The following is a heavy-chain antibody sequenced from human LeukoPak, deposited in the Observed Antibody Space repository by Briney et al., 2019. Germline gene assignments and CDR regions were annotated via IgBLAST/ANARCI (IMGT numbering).Heavy chain of an antibody. Sequence: SETLSLTCTVSGGSISSNGYYWGWIRQPPGKALEWIGSFYYTGSTFYSPSLKSRVTISVDTSKNQFSLKLSSVTAADTAVYYCATSVPDYGDYARFDPWGQGTLVTVSS. J-gene: IGHJ5*02. D-gene: IGHD4-17*01. CDR3: ATSVPDYGDYARFDP. V-gene: IGHV4-39*01. CDR1: GGSISSNGYY. CDR2: FYYTGST.